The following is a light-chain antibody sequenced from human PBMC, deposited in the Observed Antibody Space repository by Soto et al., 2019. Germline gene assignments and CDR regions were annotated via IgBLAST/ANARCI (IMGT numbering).Light chain of an antibody. Sequence: DIQMTQSPSSLSASVGDRVTITCQASQDIRKYLNWYQQKPGRAPKLLIYGASNLETGVPPRFSGSGYGTDFTFPISSLQPEDIATYYCQHYDNLPPFTFGPGTKVAIK. V-gene: IGKV1-33*01. CDR1: QDIRKY. CDR3: QHYDNLPPFT. CDR2: GAS. J-gene: IGKJ3*01.